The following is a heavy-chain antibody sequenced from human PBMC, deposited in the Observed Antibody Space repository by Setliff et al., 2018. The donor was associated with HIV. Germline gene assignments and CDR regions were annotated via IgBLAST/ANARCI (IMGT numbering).Heavy chain of an antibody. CDR2: IIPIFGTA. V-gene: IGHV1-69*13. CDR3: ARSRGYDYDGEFDY. CDR1: GGTFSSYA. Sequence: GASVTVSCKASGGTFSSYAISWVRQAPGQGLEWVGGIIPIFGTANYAQKFQGRVTITADESTSTAYMELSSLRSEDTAVYYCARSRGYDYDGEFDYWGQRTLVTVS. D-gene: IGHD5-12*01. J-gene: IGHJ4*02.